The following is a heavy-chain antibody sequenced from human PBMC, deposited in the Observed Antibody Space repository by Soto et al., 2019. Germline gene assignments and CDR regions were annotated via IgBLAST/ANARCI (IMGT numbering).Heavy chain of an antibody. J-gene: IGHJ4*02. V-gene: IGHV3-15*07. Sequence: EVQLVESGGGLVKPGGSLRLSCAASGFAFDYVWMNWVRQTPGKGLEWVGRIKAKIDGATTDYAAPVKGRFTISRDDLKNALYLQMNSLKTEDTAVYYCATGAAYLEYWGQGSLVTVSP. D-gene: IGHD6-25*01. CDR3: ATGAAYLEY. CDR2: IKAKIDGATT. CDR1: GFAFDYVW.